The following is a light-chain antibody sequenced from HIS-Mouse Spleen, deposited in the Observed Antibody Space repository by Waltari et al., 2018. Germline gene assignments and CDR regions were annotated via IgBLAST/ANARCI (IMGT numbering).Light chain of an antibody. CDR3: MQGTHWPIT. Sequence: DVVMTQSPLSLPVTLGQPASISCRSSQSLVHSDGNTYLNWVQQRPGQSQRRLIYKVSNRDSGVPDRFSGSGSGTDFTLKISRVEAEDVGVYYCMQGTHWPITFGQGTKLEIK. J-gene: IGKJ2*01. V-gene: IGKV2-30*02. CDR1: QSLVHSDGNTY. CDR2: KVS.